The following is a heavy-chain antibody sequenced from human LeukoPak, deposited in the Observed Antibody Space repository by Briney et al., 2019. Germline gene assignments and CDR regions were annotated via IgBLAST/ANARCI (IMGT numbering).Heavy chain of an antibody. CDR3: ARVTYNGYQHFDY. D-gene: IGHD3-10*01. J-gene: IGHJ4*02. CDR2: IHHRGTT. CDR1: GGSISTNTYY. V-gene: IGHV4-39*07. Sequence: SETLSLTCIVSGGSISTNTYYRGWIRLPPGKGLDWIGEIHHRGTTYYNPSLRSRVTISVDTSKNQFSLRLTSVTAADTAVYYCARVTYNGYQHFDYWGQGNLVTVS.